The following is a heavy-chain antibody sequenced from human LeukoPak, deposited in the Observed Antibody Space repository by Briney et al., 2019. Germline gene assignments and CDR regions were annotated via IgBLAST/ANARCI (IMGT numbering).Heavy chain of an antibody. CDR3: ARDPTWDYYDHSDYNG. V-gene: IGHV3-21*01. CDR1: GFTFSSYA. J-gene: IGHJ4*02. CDR2: ISSGNHYI. Sequence: PGGSLRLSCAASGFTFSSYAMSWVRQAPGKGLEWVSSISSGNHYIYYAASVKGRFTISRDNAKSSLYLQMDSLRVEDTALYYCARDPTWDYYDHSDYNGWGQGTLVTVSS. D-gene: IGHD3-22*01.